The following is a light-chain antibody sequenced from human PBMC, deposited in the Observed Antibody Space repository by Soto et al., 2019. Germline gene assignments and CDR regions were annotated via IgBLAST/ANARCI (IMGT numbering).Light chain of an antibody. CDR3: QQYADSPST. V-gene: IGKV3-20*01. CDR2: GAS. Sequence: EVVLRQSPGTLSLSPGERATLSCRASQTVNNNYLAWYQQKPGQAPRLLIYGASHRATGIPGRFSGSGSGTDFALTIGRLEPVYVAVVYCQQYADSPSTFRQGTKLQMK. J-gene: IGKJ2*01. CDR1: QTVNNNY.